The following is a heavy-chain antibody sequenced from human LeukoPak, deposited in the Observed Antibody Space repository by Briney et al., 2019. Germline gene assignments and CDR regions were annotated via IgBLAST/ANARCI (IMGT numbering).Heavy chain of an antibody. D-gene: IGHD3-9*01. CDR2: INSDSGFT. J-gene: IGHJ5*02. CDR3: ARNFDMKGFDP. V-gene: IGHV1-2*02. CDR1: GYTFTGYY. Sequence: ASVKVSCKASGYTFTGYYMNWVRQAPGQRLEWMGWINSDSGFTKYAQKFQGRVTMTRDTSITTVYMDLTRLTSDDTAVYYCARNFDMKGFDPWGQGTLVTVSS.